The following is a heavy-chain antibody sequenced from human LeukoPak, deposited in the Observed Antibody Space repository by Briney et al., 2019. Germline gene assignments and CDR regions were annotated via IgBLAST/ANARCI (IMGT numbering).Heavy chain of an antibody. Sequence: GGSPRLSCAASGFTFSSYEMNWVRQAPGKGLEWVSYISSSGSTIYYADSVKGRFTISRDNAKNSLYLQMNSLRAEDTAVYYCARDNWGSPFDYWGQGTLVTVSS. J-gene: IGHJ4*02. CDR3: ARDNWGSPFDY. CDR1: GFTFSSYE. D-gene: IGHD7-27*01. V-gene: IGHV3-48*03. CDR2: ISSSGSTI.